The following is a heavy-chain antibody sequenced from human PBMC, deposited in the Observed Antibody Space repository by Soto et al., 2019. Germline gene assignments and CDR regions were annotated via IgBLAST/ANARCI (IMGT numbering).Heavy chain of an antibody. V-gene: IGHV4-31*03. Sequence: QVQLQESGPGLVKPSQTLSLTCTVSGGSISSSGYYWSWIRQYPGKGLEWIGYIYYSGSTYYNPSLKSRVNISVDTSKSHFSLRLSSVTAADTAVYYCARFDYGDHNWFDPWGQGTLVTVSP. J-gene: IGHJ5*02. CDR3: ARFDYGDHNWFDP. CDR1: GGSISSSGYY. D-gene: IGHD4-17*01. CDR2: IYYSGST.